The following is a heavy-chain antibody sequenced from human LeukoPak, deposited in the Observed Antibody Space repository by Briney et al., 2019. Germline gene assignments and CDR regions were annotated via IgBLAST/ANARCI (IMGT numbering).Heavy chain of an antibody. V-gene: IGHV3-23*01. D-gene: IGHD2-15*01. J-gene: IGHJ4*02. CDR3: AKVPPAPSYCSGGSCYSGY. CDR2: ISGSGGST. Sequence: GRSLRLSCAASGFTFSSYAMSWVRQAPGKGLEWVSAISGSGGSTYYADSVKGRFTISRDNSKNTLYLQMNSLRAEDTAVYYCAKVPPAPSYCSGGSCYSGYWGQGTLVTVSS. CDR1: GFTFSSYA.